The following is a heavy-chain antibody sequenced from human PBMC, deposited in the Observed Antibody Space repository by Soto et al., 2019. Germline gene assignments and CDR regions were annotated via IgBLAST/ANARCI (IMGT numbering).Heavy chain of an antibody. CDR3: ARRYGWAFDI. Sequence: PSETLSLTCAVSGDSIISRNWWTWVRQPPGKGLEWIGEIYHSGSTNYSPTLESRVTISVDTSKNQFSLKLSSVTAADTAVYYCARRYGWAFDIWGQGTMVTVSS. V-gene: IGHV4-4*02. J-gene: IGHJ3*02. CDR2: IYHSGST. CDR1: GDSIISRNW. D-gene: IGHD3-16*01.